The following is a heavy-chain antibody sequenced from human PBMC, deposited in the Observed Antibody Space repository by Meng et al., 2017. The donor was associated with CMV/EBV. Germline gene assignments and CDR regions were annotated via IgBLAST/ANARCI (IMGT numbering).Heavy chain of an antibody. CDR1: GFTFSSYA. V-gene: IGHV3-30*04. CDR2: ISYNGSNK. Sequence: GGSLRLSCAASGFTFSSYAMHWVRQAPGKGLEWVAVISYNGSNKYYADSVKGRFTISRDNSKNTLYLQMNSLRAEDTAVYYCAREFFNWNYSAVAFDIWGQGTMVTVSS. CDR3: AREFFNWNYSAVAFDI. D-gene: IGHD1-7*01. J-gene: IGHJ3*02.